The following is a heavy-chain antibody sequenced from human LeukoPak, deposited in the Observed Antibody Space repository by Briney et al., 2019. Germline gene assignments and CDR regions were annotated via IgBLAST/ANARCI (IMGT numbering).Heavy chain of an antibody. CDR1: GYTFTSND. V-gene: IGHV1-8*01. CDR2: MNANSGNT. CDR3: ASSFAYYYDSSGYDEYFQH. J-gene: IGHJ1*01. D-gene: IGHD3-22*01. Sequence: RASVKVSCKASGYTFTSNDINWVRQATGQGLEWMGWMNANSGNTGYAQKFQGRVTITRDTSASTAYMELNSLRSEDTAVYYCASSFAYYYDSSGYDEYFQHWGQGTLVTVSS.